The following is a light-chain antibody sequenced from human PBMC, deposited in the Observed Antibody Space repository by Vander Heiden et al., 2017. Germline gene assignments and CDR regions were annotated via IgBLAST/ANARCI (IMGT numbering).Light chain of an antibody. Sequence: EIVITQSPPTLSVSPRERATLSCRASQTVRSNFAWYKQKPGQAPRLLIYAASTRATGIPARFSGSGSGTEFTLTISSRQSDDFAVYYCQQNNNWPPWTFGPGTKVEIK. V-gene: IGKV3-15*01. CDR1: QTVRSN. CDR2: AAS. CDR3: QQNNNWPPWT. J-gene: IGKJ1*01.